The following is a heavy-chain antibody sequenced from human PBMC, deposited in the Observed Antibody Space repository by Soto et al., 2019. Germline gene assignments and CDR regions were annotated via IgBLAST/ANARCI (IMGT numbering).Heavy chain of an antibody. D-gene: IGHD6-19*01. J-gene: IGHJ4*02. CDR1: AFDFGGSW. CDR3: ARGGRWLDFHS. CDR2: IMPDGNKK. Sequence: EVQLVESGGGLVQPGESLRLSCAPSAFDFGGSWMSWVRQAPGKGLEWVANIMPDGNKKYYVDSVKGRFTISRDNTKNSLVFQMNRLRAEDTGVYYCARGGRWLDFHSWGQGTLVTVSS. V-gene: IGHV3-7*04.